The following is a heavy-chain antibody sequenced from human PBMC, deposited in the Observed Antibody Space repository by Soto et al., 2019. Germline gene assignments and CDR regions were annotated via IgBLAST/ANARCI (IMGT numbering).Heavy chain of an antibody. J-gene: IGHJ5*02. Sequence: SETLSLTCAVYGGSFSGYYWSWIRQPPGKGLEWIGEINHSGSTNYNPSLKSRVTISVDTSKNQFSLKLSSVTAADTAVYYCARRPKDDCSGGSCPYWFDLWGQGTLVTVSS. CDR3: ARRPKDDCSGGSCPYWFDL. CDR2: INHSGST. D-gene: IGHD2-15*01. V-gene: IGHV4-34*01. CDR1: GGSFSGYY.